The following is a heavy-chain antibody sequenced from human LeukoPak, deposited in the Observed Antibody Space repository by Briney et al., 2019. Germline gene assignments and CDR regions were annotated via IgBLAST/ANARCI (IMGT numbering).Heavy chain of an antibody. D-gene: IGHD3-22*01. Sequence: SETLSLTCTVSGGSVSSGSYYWSWLRQPPGKGLEWIGYIYYSGSTNYNPSLKSRVTISVDTSKNQFSLKLSSVTAADTAVYYCARETRNYYDSSGYPINWFDPWGQGTLVTVSS. J-gene: IGHJ5*02. V-gene: IGHV4-61*01. CDR3: ARETRNYYDSSGYPINWFDP. CDR1: GGSVSSGSYY. CDR2: IYYSGST.